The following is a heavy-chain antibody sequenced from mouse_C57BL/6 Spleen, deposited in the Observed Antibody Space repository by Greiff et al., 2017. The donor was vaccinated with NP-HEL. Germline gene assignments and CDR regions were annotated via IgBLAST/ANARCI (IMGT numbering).Heavy chain of an antibody. D-gene: IGHD2-12*01. CDR3: GYDEGLDY. CDR2: IYPNSGST. Sequence: VKLQQPGAELVKPGASVKLSCKASGYTFTSYWMHWVKQRPGQGLEWIGMIYPNSGSTNYNEKFKSKATLTVDKSSSTAYMQLSSLTSEDSAVYYCGYDEGLDYWGQGTTLTVSS. J-gene: IGHJ2*01. V-gene: IGHV1-64*01. CDR1: GYTFTSYW.